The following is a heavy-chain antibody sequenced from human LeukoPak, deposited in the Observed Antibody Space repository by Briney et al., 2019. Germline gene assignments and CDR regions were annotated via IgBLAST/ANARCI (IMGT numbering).Heavy chain of an antibody. J-gene: IGHJ4*02. D-gene: IGHD6-19*01. Sequence: GGSLRLSCAASGFTFSDYNMRWIRQAPGKGLERVSSISRSGSTKYYADSVKGRFTISRDNSKNTLYLQMNSLRAEDTAVYYCARSSSGRRPYFDYWGQGTLVTVSS. V-gene: IGHV3-11*01. CDR2: ISRSGSTK. CDR1: GFTFSDYN. CDR3: ARSSSGRRPYFDY.